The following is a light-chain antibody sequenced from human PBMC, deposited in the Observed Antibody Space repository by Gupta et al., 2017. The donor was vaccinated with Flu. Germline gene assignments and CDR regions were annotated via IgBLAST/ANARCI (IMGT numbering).Light chain of an antibody. V-gene: IGKV2-28*01. CDR1: QSLLHSNGYNY. CDR2: LGS. Sequence: TVMTQSPLYLPVTPGEPASISCRSSQSLLHSNGYNYLDWYVQKPGQSPQLLLYLGSYRASGVPDRFSSSGSGTDFTLEISTVEAEDVGIYYCMQSLQTPRTFGPGTKVEIK. CDR3: MQSLQTPRT. J-gene: IGKJ1*01.